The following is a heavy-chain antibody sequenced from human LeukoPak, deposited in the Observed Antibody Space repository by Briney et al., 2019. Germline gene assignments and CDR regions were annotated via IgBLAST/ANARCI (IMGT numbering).Heavy chain of an antibody. CDR3: ARQLFGVVVLDY. V-gene: IGHV4-59*08. J-gene: IGHJ4*02. CDR1: GASVSSHY. CDR2: IYYSGST. Sequence: SETLSLTCAVSGASVSSHYWSWIRQYPGKGLEWIGHIYYSGSTNYNPSLKSRVTISIDTSKNQFSLKLSSVTAADTAVYYCARQLFGVVVLDYWAQGTLVTVSS. D-gene: IGHD3-3*01.